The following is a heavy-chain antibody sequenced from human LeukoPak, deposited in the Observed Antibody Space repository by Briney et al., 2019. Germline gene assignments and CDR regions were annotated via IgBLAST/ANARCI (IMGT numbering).Heavy chain of an antibody. CDR3: ARTPYGNWDFDL. CDR1: GGSISSGGYF. V-gene: IGHV4-30-2*03. D-gene: IGHD1-26*01. CDR2: MYYSGST. Sequence: PSQTLSLTCTVSGGSISSGGYFWSWIRQPPGKGLEWIGSMYYSGSTYYNPSLKSRVTISVDTSKNQFSLKLSSVAAADTALYYCARTPYGNWDFDLWGRGTLVTVSS. J-gene: IGHJ2*01.